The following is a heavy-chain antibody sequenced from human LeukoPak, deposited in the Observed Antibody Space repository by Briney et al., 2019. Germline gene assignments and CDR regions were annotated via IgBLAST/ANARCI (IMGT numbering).Heavy chain of an antibody. V-gene: IGHV1-2*02. Sequence: ASVKVSCKASGYTFTGYYMHWVRQAPGQGLEWMGWINPNSGDTNYAQKFQGRVTMTRDTSISTAYMELSRLRSDDTAVYYCASSHSSSWPPDYWGQGTLVTVSS. CDR2: INPNSGDT. D-gene: IGHD6-13*01. CDR1: GYTFTGYY. J-gene: IGHJ4*02. CDR3: ASSHSSSWPPDY.